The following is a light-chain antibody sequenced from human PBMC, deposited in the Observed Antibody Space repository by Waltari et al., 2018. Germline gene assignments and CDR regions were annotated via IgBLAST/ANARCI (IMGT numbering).Light chain of an antibody. J-gene: IGKJ4*01. V-gene: IGKV3-20*01. CDR3: HQHATSPLT. CDR1: EIVTADY. CDR2: DVS. Sequence: EILLTQSPGTLSMSPGGTATLSCRASEIVTADYLAWYQQRPGQPPRLLIFDVSRRATGVPDRVSGSGSGTDFSLTISRLEPEDFAVYYCHQHATSPLTFGGGTKVEIK.